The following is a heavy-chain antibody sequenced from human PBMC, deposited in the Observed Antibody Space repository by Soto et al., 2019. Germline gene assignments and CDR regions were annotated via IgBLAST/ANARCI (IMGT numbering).Heavy chain of an antibody. Sequence: QLQLQESGSGLVKPSQTLSLTCAVSGGSISSGDYSWNWIRQPPGKGLEWIGYIYYGGSTYYNPSLQRRVTMSVDRSRNQFSLKLNSVTAADTAVYYCARVRREYDNSGPVEYWGQGTLVTVSS. CDR1: GGSISSGDYS. J-gene: IGHJ4*02. CDR2: IYYGGST. D-gene: IGHD3-22*01. V-gene: IGHV4-30-2*01. CDR3: ARVRREYDNSGPVEY.